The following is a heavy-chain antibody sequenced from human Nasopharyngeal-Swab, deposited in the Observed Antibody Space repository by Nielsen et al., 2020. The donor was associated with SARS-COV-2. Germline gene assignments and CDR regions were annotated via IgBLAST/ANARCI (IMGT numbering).Heavy chain of an antibody. D-gene: IGHD3-10*01. J-gene: IGHJ3*02. CDR3: ARVGEAFDI. CDR2: IYHSGST. Sequence: WIRQPPGKGLEWIGEIYHSGSTNYNPSLKSRVTISVDKSKNQFSLKLSSVTAADTAVYYCARVGEAFDIWGQGTMGTVSS. V-gene: IGHV4-4*02.